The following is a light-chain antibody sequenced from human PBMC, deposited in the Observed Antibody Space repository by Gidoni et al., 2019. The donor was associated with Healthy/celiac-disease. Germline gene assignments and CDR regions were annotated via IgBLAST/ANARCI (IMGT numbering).Light chain of an antibody. J-gene: IGLJ3*02. V-gene: IGLV1-47*01. CDR1: SSNIGSNY. CDR2: RNN. CDR3: AAWDDSLSGRV. Sequence: QSVLTQPPSASGTPGQRVTISCSGSSSNIGSNYVYWYQQLPGPATKLLIYRNNQRPSGVPDRFSGSKSGTSASLAISGLRSEDEADYYCAAWDDSLSGRVFGGGTKLTVL.